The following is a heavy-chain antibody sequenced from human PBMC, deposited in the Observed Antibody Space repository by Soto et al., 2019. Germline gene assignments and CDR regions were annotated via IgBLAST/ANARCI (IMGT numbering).Heavy chain of an antibody. J-gene: IGHJ4*02. CDR1: GGSISSGDYY. Sequence: SETLSLTCTVSGGSISSGDYYWSWIRQPPGKGLEWIGYIYYSGSTYYNPSLKSRVTISVDTSKNQFSLELSSVTAADTAVYYCARGLVSGPFDYWGQGTLVTVSS. CDR3: ARGLVSGPFDY. V-gene: IGHV4-30-4*01. CDR2: IYYSGST. D-gene: IGHD3-16*01.